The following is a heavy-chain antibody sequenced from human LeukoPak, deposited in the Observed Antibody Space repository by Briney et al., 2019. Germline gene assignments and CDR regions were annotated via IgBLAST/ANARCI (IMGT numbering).Heavy chain of an antibody. Sequence: PGGSLRLSCAASGFTVSSNYMSWVRQAPGKGLEWVSVICSGDSGGSTYYADSVKGRFTISRDNSKNTLYLQMSSLRAEDTAVYYCVKAYYDFWSAYANWFDPWGQGTLVTVSS. V-gene: IGHV3-53*05. J-gene: IGHJ5*02. CDR1: GFTVSSNY. CDR2: ICSGDSGGST. D-gene: IGHD3-3*01. CDR3: VKAYYDFWSAYANWFDP.